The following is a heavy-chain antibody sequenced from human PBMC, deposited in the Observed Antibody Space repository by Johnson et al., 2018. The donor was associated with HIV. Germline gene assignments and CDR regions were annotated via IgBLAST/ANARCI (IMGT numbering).Heavy chain of an antibody. V-gene: IGHV3-11*04. D-gene: IGHD1-1*01. CDR2: ISSSGSTI. J-gene: IGHJ3*01. CDR3: ATLDPTYRPGAFDL. CDR1: GFTFSDYY. Sequence: QVQLVESGGGLVKPGGSLRLSCAASGFTFSDYYMSWIRQAPGKGLEWVSYISSSGSTIYYAASVKGRFIISRDNAKKSLYLQMNSLRAEDTAVYYCATLDPTYRPGAFDLWGQGTMVTVSS.